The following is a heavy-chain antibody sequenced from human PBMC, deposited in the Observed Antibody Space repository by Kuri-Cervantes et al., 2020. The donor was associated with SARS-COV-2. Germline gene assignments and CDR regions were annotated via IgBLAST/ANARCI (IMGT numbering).Heavy chain of an antibody. CDR3: ARSRGGSYPRAFDI. CDR1: GFTFSSYS. J-gene: IGHJ3*02. V-gene: IGHV3-48*01. D-gene: IGHD1-26*01. CDR2: ISSSSSTI. Sequence: GGSLRLSCAASGFTFSSYSMNWVRQAPGKGLEWVSYISSSSSTIYYADSVKGRFTISRDNSKNTLYLQMNSLRAEDTAVYYCARSRGGSYPRAFDIWGQETMVTVSS.